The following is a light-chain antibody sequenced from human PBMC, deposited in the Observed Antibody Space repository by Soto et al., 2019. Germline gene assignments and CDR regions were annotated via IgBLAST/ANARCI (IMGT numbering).Light chain of an antibody. CDR2: EVS. CDR1: SSDVGGYRY. J-gene: IGLJ3*02. Sequence: QSALTQPAAVSGSPGQSITISCTGTSSDVGGYRYVSWYQQSPGEAPILIIYEVSNRPSGISNRFSGSKSGNTASLIISGLQAEDEADYYCSSYTRSATGVFGGGTKLTVL. CDR3: SSYTRSATGV. V-gene: IGLV2-14*01.